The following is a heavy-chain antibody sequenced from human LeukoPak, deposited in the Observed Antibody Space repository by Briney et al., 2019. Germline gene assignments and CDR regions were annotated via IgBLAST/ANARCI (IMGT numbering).Heavy chain of an antibody. J-gene: IGHJ4*02. CDR2: INAGNGNT. CDR3: ARDYDILTLDY. V-gene: IGHV1-3*01. Sequence: ASVKVSCRASGYTFASYAMHWVRQAPGQRLEWMGWINAGNGNTKYSQKFQGRVTITRDTSAGTAYMELSSLRSEDTAVYYCARDYDILTLDYWGQGTLVTVSS. CDR1: GYTFASYA. D-gene: IGHD3-9*01.